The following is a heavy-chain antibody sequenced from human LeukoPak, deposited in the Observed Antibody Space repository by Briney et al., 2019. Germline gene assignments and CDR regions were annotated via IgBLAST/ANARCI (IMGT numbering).Heavy chain of an antibody. CDR3: TVRELPIDY. D-gene: IGHD1-26*01. Sequence: GGSLRLSCAASGFTFSSYAMHWVRQAPGKGLEWVAVISYDRSNKYYADSVKGRFTISRDNSKNTLYLQMNSLRAEDTAVYYCTVRELPIDYWGQGTLVTVSS. V-gene: IGHV3-30-3*01. CDR1: GFTFSSYA. J-gene: IGHJ4*02. CDR2: ISYDRSNK.